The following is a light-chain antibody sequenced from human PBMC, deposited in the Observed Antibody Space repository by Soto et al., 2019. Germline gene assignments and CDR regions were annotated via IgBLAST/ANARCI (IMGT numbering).Light chain of an antibody. CDR2: NYN. V-gene: IGLV1-44*01. CDR3: AAWNDSLNGYG. J-gene: IGLJ1*01. Sequence: QSVLTQPPSVSGTPGQRVTISCSGGSSNIGTYTVNWYQQLPGTAPKLLIYNYNQRPSGVPDRFSGSKSGTSASLAISGLQSEDEADYYCAAWNDSLNGYGFGTGTKVTVL. CDR1: SSNIGTYT.